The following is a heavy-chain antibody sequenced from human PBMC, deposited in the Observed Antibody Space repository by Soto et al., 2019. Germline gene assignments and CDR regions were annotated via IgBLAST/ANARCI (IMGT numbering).Heavy chain of an antibody. J-gene: IGHJ4*02. V-gene: IGHV3-23*01. D-gene: IGHD2-15*01. CDR2: VSASGSIT. CDR3: AKGDCSGGRCYRGFDY. Sequence: EVQVLESGGGLVQPGGSLRLSCAASGFTFSSYDMSWVRQAPGKGLEWVSGVSASGSITSYADSAKGRFTISRDNAKNTMFLQMNSLRAEDTAVCFCAKGDCSGGRCYRGFDYWGQGTLVTVSS. CDR1: GFTFSSYD.